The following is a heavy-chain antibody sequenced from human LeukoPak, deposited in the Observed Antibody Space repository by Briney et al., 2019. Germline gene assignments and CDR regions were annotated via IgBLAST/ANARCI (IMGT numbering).Heavy chain of an antibody. Sequence: PGRSLRLSCAASGFTFSSYALHWVRQAPGKGLEWVAVISYDGSNKYYADSVKGRFTISRDNSKNTLSLQMNSLSAEDTAIYYCAKALAVYCDSTSCQHYFDYWGQGTLVTVSS. CDR2: ISYDGSNK. V-gene: IGHV3-30-3*01. CDR3: AKALAVYCDSTSCQHYFDY. CDR1: GFTFSSYA. D-gene: IGHD2-2*01. J-gene: IGHJ4*02.